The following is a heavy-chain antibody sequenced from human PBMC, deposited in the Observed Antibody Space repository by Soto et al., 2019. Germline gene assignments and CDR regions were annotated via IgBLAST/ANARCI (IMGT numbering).Heavy chain of an antibody. V-gene: IGHV3-23*01. J-gene: IGHJ3*02. CDR3: AKSPAGSSSWYLGDAFDI. CDR1: GFTFSSYA. Sequence: GGSLRLSCAASGFTFSSYAMSWVRQAPGKGLEWVSAISGSGGSTYYADSVKGRFTISRDNSKNTLYLQMNSLRAEDTAVYYCAKSPAGSSSWYLGDAFDIWGQGTMVTVSS. D-gene: IGHD6-13*01. CDR2: ISGSGGST.